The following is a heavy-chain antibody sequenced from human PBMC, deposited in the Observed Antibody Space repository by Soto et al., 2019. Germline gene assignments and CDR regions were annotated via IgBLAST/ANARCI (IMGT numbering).Heavy chain of an antibody. CDR1: GYTFTSYG. J-gene: IGHJ5*02. Sequence: ASVKVSCKASGYTFTSYGISWVRQAPGQGLEWMGWISAYNGNTNYAQKLQGRVTMTTDTSTSTAYMELRSLRSDDTAVYYCARDTWKWELPGNWFDPWGQGTLVTVSS. D-gene: IGHD1-26*01. CDR2: ISAYNGNT. CDR3: ARDTWKWELPGNWFDP. V-gene: IGHV1-18*01.